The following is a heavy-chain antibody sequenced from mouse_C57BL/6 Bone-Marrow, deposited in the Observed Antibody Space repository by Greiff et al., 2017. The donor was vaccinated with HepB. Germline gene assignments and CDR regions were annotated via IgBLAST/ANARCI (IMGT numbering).Heavy chain of an antibody. CDR1: GYAFSSYW. J-gene: IGHJ1*03. D-gene: IGHD1-1*01. V-gene: IGHV1-80*01. CDR2: IYPGDGDT. Sequence: VQLQESGAELVKPGASVKISCKASGYAFSSYWMNWVKQRPGKGLEWIGQIYPGDGDTNYNGKFKGKATLTADKSSSTAYMQLSSLTSEDSAVYFCARSRFITTVWYFDVWGTGTTVTVSS. CDR3: ARSRFITTVWYFDV.